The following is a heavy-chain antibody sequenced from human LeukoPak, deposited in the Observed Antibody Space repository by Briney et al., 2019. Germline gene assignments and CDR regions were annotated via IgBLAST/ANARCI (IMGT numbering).Heavy chain of an antibody. J-gene: IGHJ4*02. CDR1: GFSFYTYS. Sequence: GGSLRLSCPVSGFSFYTYSTSWVRQAPGKGREWVSSISSSGTDTYYADSVKGRFTISRDNAKNSLYLQMNTLRAEDTAIYYCATFSGAHHKTFDSWGQGTLVTVSS. CDR3: ATFSGAHHKTFDS. V-gene: IGHV3-21*01. D-gene: IGHD1-14*01. CDR2: ISSSGTDT.